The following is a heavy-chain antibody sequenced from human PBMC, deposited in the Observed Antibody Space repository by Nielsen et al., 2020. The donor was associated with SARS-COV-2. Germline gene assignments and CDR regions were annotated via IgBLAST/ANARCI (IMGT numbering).Heavy chain of an antibody. D-gene: IGHD3-3*01. CDR2: IKTSGGST. Sequence: GESLKISCAASGFTFSDYAMAWVRQAPGKGLEWVSVIKTSGGSTYYADSVKGRCTTSRDNSKNTLYLQMNSLRPEDTAVYYCAKFWSSGTFDFWGQGNLVTVSS. CDR3: AKFWSSGTFDF. J-gene: IGHJ4*02. CDR1: GFTFSDYA. V-gene: IGHV3-23*01.